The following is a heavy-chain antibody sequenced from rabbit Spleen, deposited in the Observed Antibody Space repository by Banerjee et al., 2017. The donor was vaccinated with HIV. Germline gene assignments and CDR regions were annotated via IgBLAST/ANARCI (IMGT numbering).Heavy chain of an antibody. CDR3: VREVAAKFNL. CDR2: IDPVFGIT. D-gene: IGHD4-1*01. J-gene: IGHJ4*01. V-gene: IGHV1S40*01. CDR1: GVSFSANSY. Sequence: QSLEESGGDLVKPGASLTLTCTASGVSFSANSYMCWVRQAPGKGLEWIGYIDPVFGITYYANWVNGRFTISSHNAQNTLFLQLNSLTAADTATYFCVREVAAKFNLWGPGTLVTVS.